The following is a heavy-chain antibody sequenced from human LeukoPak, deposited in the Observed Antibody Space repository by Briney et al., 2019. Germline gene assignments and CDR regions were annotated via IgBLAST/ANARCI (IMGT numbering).Heavy chain of an antibody. J-gene: IGHJ4*02. V-gene: IGHV3-30-3*01. CDR1: GFTFSSYA. Sequence: GGSLRLSCAASGFTFSSYAMHWVRQAPGKGLEWVAVISYDGSNKYYADSVKGRLTISRDNSKNTLYLQMNSLRAEDTAVYYCARDTRGPYYYDSSGYYRYWGQGTLVTVSS. CDR3: ARDTRGPYYYDSSGYYRY. D-gene: IGHD3-22*01. CDR2: ISYDGSNK.